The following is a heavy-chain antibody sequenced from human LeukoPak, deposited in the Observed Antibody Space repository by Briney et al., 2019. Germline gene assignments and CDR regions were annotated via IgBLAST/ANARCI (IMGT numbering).Heavy chain of an antibody. CDR2: ISGSGGTT. V-gene: IGHV3-23*01. Sequence: PGGSLRLSCAVSGFTFSSYAMSWVRQAPGKGLGWVSTISGSGGTTYYADSVKGRFTISRDNSKNMLYLQMNSLRAEDTAVYYCAKPVAGTGYFDYWGQGTLVTVCS. J-gene: IGHJ4*02. CDR1: GFTFSSYA. D-gene: IGHD6-19*01. CDR3: AKPVAGTGYFDY.